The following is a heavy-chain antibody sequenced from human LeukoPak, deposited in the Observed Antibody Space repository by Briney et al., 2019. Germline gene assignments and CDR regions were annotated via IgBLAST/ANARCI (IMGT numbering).Heavy chain of an antibody. Sequence: ASVKVSCKASGGTFSSYAISWVRQAPGQGLEWMGGIIPIFGTANYAQKFQGRVTITADETTSTAYMELSSLRSEDTAVYYCARPDAAVADPHYYYGMDVWGKGTTVTVSS. D-gene: IGHD6-19*01. CDR2: IIPIFGTA. V-gene: IGHV1-69*13. CDR1: GGTFSSYA. CDR3: ARPDAAVADPHYYYGMDV. J-gene: IGHJ6*04.